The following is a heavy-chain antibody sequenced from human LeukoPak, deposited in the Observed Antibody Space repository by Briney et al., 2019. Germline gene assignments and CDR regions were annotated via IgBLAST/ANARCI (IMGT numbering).Heavy chain of an antibody. D-gene: IGHD2-8*01. CDR1: GGSFSGYY. CDR2: INHSGST. J-gene: IGHJ3*02. Sequence: PSETLSLTCAVYGGSFSGYYWSWIRQPPGKGLEWIGEINHSGSTNYNPSLKSRVTISVDASKNQFSLKLSSVTAADTAVYYCAGREGDIVLMVYAPDAFDIWGQGTMVTVSS. CDR3: AGREGDIVLMVYAPDAFDI. V-gene: IGHV4-34*01.